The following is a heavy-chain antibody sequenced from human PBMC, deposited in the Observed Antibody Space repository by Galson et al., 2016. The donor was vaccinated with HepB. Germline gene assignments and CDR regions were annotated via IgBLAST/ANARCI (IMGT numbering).Heavy chain of an antibody. V-gene: IGHV3-9*01. Sequence: SLRLSCAASGFIFKDYAMHWVRQAPGKGLEWVSSISWNSCSIGYADSVKGRFTISRDNAKNSLYLQMNSLRAEYTAFYYCAQDKASMSVGATNFQHWGQGTLVTVSS. CDR2: ISWNSCSI. D-gene: IGHD1-26*01. J-gene: IGHJ1*01. CDR1: GFIFKDYA. CDR3: AQDKASMSVGATNFQH.